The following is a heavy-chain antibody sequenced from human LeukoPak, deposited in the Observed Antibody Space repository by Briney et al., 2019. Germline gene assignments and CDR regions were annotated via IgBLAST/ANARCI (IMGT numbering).Heavy chain of an antibody. Sequence: GGSLRLSCAASGFTFSSYWMHWVRQAPGKGLVWVSRINSDKTSTTYADSVRGRFTISRYNAKNTLYLQMNSLRAEDTAVYYCARDRSYGWFAAFDIWGQGTMVTVSS. J-gene: IGHJ3*02. D-gene: IGHD5-18*01. CDR3: ARDRSYGWFAAFDI. V-gene: IGHV3-74*01. CDR2: INSDKTST. CDR1: GFTFSSYW.